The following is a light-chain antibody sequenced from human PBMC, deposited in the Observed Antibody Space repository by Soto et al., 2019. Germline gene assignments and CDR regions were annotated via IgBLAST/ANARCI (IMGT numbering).Light chain of an antibody. CDR1: QSICYW. J-gene: IGKJ2*01. CDR3: QQYNSYPYT. V-gene: IGKV1-5*03. CDR2: KAS. Sequence: DIQMTQSPSTLSASVGDRVTITCRASQSICYWLAWYQQKPGKAPNLLIYKASSLESGVPSRFSGSGSGTQFTLAISSLQPDDFATYYCQQYNSYPYTFGKGTKLEI.